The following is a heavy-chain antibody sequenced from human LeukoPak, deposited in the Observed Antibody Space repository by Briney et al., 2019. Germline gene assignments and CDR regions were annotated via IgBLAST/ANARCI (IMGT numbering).Heavy chain of an antibody. V-gene: IGHV3-43*02. CDR3: AILTESYGSSGPYYYGMDA. D-gene: IGHD3-22*01. Sequence: GGSLRLSCAASGFTFDDYAVHWVRQAPGKGLEWVSLISGDGDTTYYADSVKGRFTISRDNSKKSLYLQMNSLRIEDTAFYYCAILTESYGSSGPYYYGMDAWGQGTTVTVSS. J-gene: IGHJ6*02. CDR2: ISGDGDTT. CDR1: GFTFDDYA.